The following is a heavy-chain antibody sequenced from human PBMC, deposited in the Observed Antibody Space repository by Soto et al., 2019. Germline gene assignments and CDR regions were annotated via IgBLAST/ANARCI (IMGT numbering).Heavy chain of an antibody. D-gene: IGHD2-2*01. J-gene: IGHJ2*01. V-gene: IGHV4-31*03. CDR2: IYYSGST. CDR3: ARMRLPAAMEAYWYFDL. CDR1: GGSISSGGYY. Sequence: QVQLQESGPGLVKPSQTLSLTCTVSGGSISSGGYYWSWIRQHPGKGLEWIGYIYYSGSTYYNPSLKSRVTISVDTSKNQFSLKLSSVTAADTAVYYCARMRLPAAMEAYWYFDLWGRGTLVTVSS.